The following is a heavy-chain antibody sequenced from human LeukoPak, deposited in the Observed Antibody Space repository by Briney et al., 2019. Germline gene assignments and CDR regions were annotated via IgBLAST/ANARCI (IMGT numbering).Heavy chain of an antibody. CDR2: IYYSGST. J-gene: IGHJ4*02. CDR1: GGSISSGDYY. D-gene: IGHD3-16*01. CDR3: ARQLGTGEFDF. Sequence: SQTLSLICTVSGGSISSGDYYWSWIRQHPGKGLEWIGYIYYSGSTYYKPSFKSRLTILLDTSKTQFSLKLSSVTAADTAVYYCARQLGTGEFDFWGQGTLVTVSS. V-gene: IGHV4-31*03.